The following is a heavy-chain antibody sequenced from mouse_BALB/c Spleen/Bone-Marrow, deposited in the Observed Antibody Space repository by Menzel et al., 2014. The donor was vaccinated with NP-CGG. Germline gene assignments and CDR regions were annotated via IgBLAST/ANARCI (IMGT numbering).Heavy chain of an antibody. Sequence: VKLVESGVELVRPGTSVKVSCKASGYAFTNYWIEWVKQRPGQGLEWIGVINPGSGGINYNEKFKGKATLTADKPSNTAYMQLSSLTSDDSAVYFCARELGRGFAYWGQGTLVTVSA. CDR3: ARELGRGFAY. V-gene: IGHV1-54*01. CDR2: INPGSGGI. D-gene: IGHD4-1*01. J-gene: IGHJ3*01. CDR1: GYAFTNYW.